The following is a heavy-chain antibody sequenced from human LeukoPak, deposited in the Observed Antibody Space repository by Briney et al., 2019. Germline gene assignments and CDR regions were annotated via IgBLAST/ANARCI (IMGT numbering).Heavy chain of an antibody. CDR2: IHTSGST. V-gene: IGHV4-61*02. J-gene: IGHJ4*02. CDR1: SDSISSNSYY. D-gene: IGHD3-3*01. Sequence: SETLSLTCTVSSDSISSNSYYWSWIRQPAGKGREGIGRIHTSGSTKYHPSLNSRVTISLATSKNQFSLKLSSVTAADTAVYYCAREGVPGDFWSDQIHFDYWGQGLLVTVSS. CDR3: AREGVPGDFWSDQIHFDY.